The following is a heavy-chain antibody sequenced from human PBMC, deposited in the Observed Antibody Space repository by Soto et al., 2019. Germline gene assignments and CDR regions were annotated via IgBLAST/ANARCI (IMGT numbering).Heavy chain of an antibody. CDR2: IYYSGDT. Sequence: QVQLQESGPGLVEPSQTLSLTCTVSGGSIISGGYYWSWIRQHPGKGLEWIGYIYYSGDTYYNPSLKSRLPISVDTSKNRSSLNLSSVTAADTAVYYCARRGGSYFFDYWGQGTLVTVSS. CDR3: ARRGGSYFFDY. CDR1: GGSIISGGYY. V-gene: IGHV4-31*03. J-gene: IGHJ4*02. D-gene: IGHD1-26*01.